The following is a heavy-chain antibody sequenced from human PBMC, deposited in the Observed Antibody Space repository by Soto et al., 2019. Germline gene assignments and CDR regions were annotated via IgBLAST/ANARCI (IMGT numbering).Heavy chain of an antibody. CDR1: GGSISSYY. D-gene: IGHD3-10*01. Sequence: SETLSLTCTVSGGSISSYYWSWIRQPPGKGLEWIGYIYYSGSTNYNPSLKSRVTISVDTSQNQFSLKLSSVTAADTAVYYCAREDMVRANYSYSSGMDAWGQGTTVTVSS. CDR2: IYYSGST. J-gene: IGHJ6*02. CDR3: AREDMVRANYSYSSGMDA. V-gene: IGHV4-59*01.